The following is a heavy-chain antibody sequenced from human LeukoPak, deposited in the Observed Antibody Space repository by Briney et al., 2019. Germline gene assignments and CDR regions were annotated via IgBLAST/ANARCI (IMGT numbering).Heavy chain of an antibody. Sequence: PGRSLRLSCAASGFTFSSYGMHWVRQAPGKGLEWVAVIWYDGSNKYYADSVKGRFTISRDNSKNTLYLQMNSLRAEDTAVYYCARDHLRRVDYYYYGMDVWGQGTTVTVSS. CDR1: GFTFSSYG. V-gene: IGHV3-33*01. CDR2: IWYDGSNK. J-gene: IGHJ6*02. D-gene: IGHD2-15*01. CDR3: ARDHLRRVDYYYYGMDV.